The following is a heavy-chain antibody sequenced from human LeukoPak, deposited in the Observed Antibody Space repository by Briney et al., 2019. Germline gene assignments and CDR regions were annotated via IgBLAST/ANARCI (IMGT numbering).Heavy chain of an antibody. D-gene: IGHD5-12*01. CDR3: ARAVSGYSGYDLHYFEW. CDR1: GFTFSSYW. CDR2: INQNEREI. Sequence: PGGSLRLSCAASGFTFSSYWMSWIRQAPGKGLEWVANINQNEREIYYADSVKGRFTISRDNAQNSLYLEMNSLRAEDTAVYYCARAVSGYSGYDLHYFEWWGQGTLVTVSS. J-gene: IGHJ4*02. V-gene: IGHV3-7*05.